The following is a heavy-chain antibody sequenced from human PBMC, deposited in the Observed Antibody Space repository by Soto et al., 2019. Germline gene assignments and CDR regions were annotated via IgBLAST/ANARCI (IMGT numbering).Heavy chain of an antibody. CDR2: INAGNGNT. D-gene: IGHD3-10*01. Sequence: ASVKVSCKASGYAFTSYAMHWVRQAPGQRLEWMGWINAGNGNTKYSQKFQGRVTITRDTSASTAYMELSSLRSEDTAVYYCARDRITMVRGVSNWFDPWGQGTLVTVSS. CDR3: ARDRITMVRGVSNWFDP. CDR1: GYAFTSYA. J-gene: IGHJ5*02. V-gene: IGHV1-3*01.